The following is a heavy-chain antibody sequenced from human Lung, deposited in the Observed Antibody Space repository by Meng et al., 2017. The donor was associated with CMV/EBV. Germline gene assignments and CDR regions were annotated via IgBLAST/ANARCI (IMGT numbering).Heavy chain of an antibody. V-gene: IGHV1-18*01. CDR1: GYTFTSYG. D-gene: IGHD3-10*01. J-gene: IGHJ4*02. CDR3: ARDWELVTHGGDY. CDR2: ISAYNGNT. Sequence: ASVKVSCKASGYTFTSYGISWVRQAPGQGLEWMGWISAYNGNTNYAQKFQGRVIMTTDTFTSTAYMELRSLRSDDTDVYYCARDWELVTHGGDYWGQGTLVTVS.